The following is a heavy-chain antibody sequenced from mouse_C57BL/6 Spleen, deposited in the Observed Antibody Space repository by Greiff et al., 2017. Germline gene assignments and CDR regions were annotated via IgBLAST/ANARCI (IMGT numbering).Heavy chain of an antibody. CDR3: ARGSSSYWYFDV. CDR1: GYAFSSSW. D-gene: IGHD1-1*01. J-gene: IGHJ1*03. Sequence: VQLQQPGPELVKPGASVKISCKASGYAFSSSWMNWVKQRPGKGLEWIGRIYPGDGDTNYNGKFKGKATLTADKSSSTAYIQLSSLASEDSAVCVCARGSSSYWYFDVWGTGTTVTVSS. CDR2: IYPGDGDT. V-gene: IGHV1-82*01.